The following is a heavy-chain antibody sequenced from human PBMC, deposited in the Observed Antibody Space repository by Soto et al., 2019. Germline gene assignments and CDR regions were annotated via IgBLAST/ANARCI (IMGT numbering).Heavy chain of an antibody. V-gene: IGHV4-30-2*01. CDR3: ARGVYCGGDCYPYFDY. CDR1: GGSISSGGYS. J-gene: IGHJ4*02. CDR2: IYHSGST. Sequence: QLQLQESGSGLVKPSQTLSLTCAVSGGSISSGGYSWSWIRQPPGKGLEWIGYIYHSGSTYYSPSLKSRVTISVDRSKNQFSLKLSSVTAADTAVYYCARGVYCGGDCYPYFDYWGQGTLVTVSS. D-gene: IGHD2-21*02.